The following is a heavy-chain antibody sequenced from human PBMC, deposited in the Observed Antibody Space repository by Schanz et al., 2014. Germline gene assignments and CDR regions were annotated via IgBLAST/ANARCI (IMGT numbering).Heavy chain of an antibody. CDR1: GGSSSDCY. CDR3: AREWSSFDY. D-gene: IGHD2-8*01. V-gene: IGHV4-34*01. CDR2: IYHTGST. J-gene: IGHJ4*02. Sequence: QVQLQQWGAGLLKASETLSLTCAVYGGSSSDCYWSWIRQPPGKGLEWIGQIYHTGSTNYNPSLESRVTMSVDTSKNQFSLKLSSVTAADTAVYYCAREWSSFDYWGQGTLVTVSS.